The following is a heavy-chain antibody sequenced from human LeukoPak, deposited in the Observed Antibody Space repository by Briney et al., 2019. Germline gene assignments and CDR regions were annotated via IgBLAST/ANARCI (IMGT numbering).Heavy chain of an antibody. D-gene: IGHD3-3*02. CDR2: ISGGSAST. Sequence: GGSLRLSCAASGFTFSRYSMNWVRQAPGKGLEWVSVISGGSASTFYADSVKGRFTISRDNAKNSLYLQMDSLRAEDTAVYYCARNTPSLSTNGMDVWGQGTTVTVSS. CDR1: GFTFSRYS. V-gene: IGHV3-21*01. CDR3: ARNTPSLSTNGMDV. J-gene: IGHJ6*02.